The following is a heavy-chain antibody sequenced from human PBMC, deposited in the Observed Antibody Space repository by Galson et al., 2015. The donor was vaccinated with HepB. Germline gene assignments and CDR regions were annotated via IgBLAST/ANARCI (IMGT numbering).Heavy chain of an antibody. J-gene: IGHJ4*02. CDR2: IDPSDSWT. V-gene: IGHV5-10-1*01. Sequence: QSGAEVKKPGESLRISCQGSGYSFTTFWITWVRQVPGKGLEWMGWIDPSDSWTDYSPSFQGHATFSADKSITTAYLQWSSLKASDTAIYYCASRHYYYGSGTYYNVSDYWGQGTLVTVSS. D-gene: IGHD3-10*01. CDR3: ASRHYYYGSGTYYNVSDY. CDR1: GYSFTTFW.